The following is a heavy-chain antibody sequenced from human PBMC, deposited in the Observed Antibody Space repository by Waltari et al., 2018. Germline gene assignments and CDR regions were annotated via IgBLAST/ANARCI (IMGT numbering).Heavy chain of an antibody. V-gene: IGHV4-4*07. CDR1: GGSISSYY. Sequence: QVQLQESGPGLVKPSETLSLTCTVPGGSISSYYWSWIRQPAGKGLGWIGRIYTSGSTNYNPSLKSRVTMSVDTSKNQFSLKLSSVTAADTAVYYCARDSGVCSGGSCYYYYMDVWGKGTTVTVSS. J-gene: IGHJ6*03. D-gene: IGHD2-15*01. CDR2: IYTSGST. CDR3: ARDSGVCSGGSCYYYYMDV.